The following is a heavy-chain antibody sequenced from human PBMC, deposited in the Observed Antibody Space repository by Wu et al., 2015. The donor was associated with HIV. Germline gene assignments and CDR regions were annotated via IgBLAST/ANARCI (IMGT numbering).Heavy chain of an antibody. CDR3: ARSKFDRVDMGTITSYYYSLDV. Sequence: QVQLVQSAAEVKKPGASVKVSCKASGYTFTYYGINWVRQAPGQGLEWMGWISAYKGNTKYTQKVQGRVTLTTDTSTSTAYLELRSLRSEDTAVYYCARSKFDRVDMGTITSYYYSLDVWAKGPRS. V-gene: IGHV1-18*01. D-gene: IGHD5-24*01. J-gene: IGHJ6*02. CDR1: GYTFTYYG. CDR2: ISAYKGNT.